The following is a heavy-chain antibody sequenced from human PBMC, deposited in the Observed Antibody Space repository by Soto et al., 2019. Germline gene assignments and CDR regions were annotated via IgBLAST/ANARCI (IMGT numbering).Heavy chain of an antibody. Sequence: QVQLVESGGGEVQPGRSLRLSCAASGFDFFSYGMHWVRQAPGKGLEWVAVISFDGSTKSYADSVRGRFTISRDNSRSTLYLQMNSLRVEDTAVYFCAKTLFGEFIDFFYGMDAWGQGATVTVSS. D-gene: IGHD3-10*02. CDR2: ISFDGSTK. CDR3: AKTLFGEFIDFFYGMDA. J-gene: IGHJ6*02. CDR1: GFDFFSYG. V-gene: IGHV3-30*18.